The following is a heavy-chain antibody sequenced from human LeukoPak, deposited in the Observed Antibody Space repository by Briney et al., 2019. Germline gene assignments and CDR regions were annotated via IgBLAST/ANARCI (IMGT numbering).Heavy chain of an antibody. D-gene: IGHD2-2*01. CDR2: IYYSGST. CDR1: GGSISSYY. V-gene: IGHV4-59*01. J-gene: IGHJ6*03. CDR3: ARDSGVVPAAMLDV. Sequence: SETLSLTCTVSGGSISSYYWSWIRQPPGRGLEWIGYIYYSGSTSYNPSLKSRVTISVDTSKNQFSLKLSSVTAADTAVYYCARDSGVVPAAMLDVWGKGTTVTVSS.